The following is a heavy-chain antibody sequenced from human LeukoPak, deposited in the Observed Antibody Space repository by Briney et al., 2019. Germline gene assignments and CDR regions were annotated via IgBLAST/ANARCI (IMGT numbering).Heavy chain of an antibody. J-gene: IGHJ4*02. D-gene: IGHD4-23*01. V-gene: IGHV3-30-3*02. CDR3: AKLVVTENGVDH. Sequence: PGGSLRLSCAASGFTFSSYAMPWVRQAPGKGLEWVAVISYDGSNKYYADSVKGRFTISRDNSKNTLYLQMNSLRAEDTAVYYCAKLVVTENGVDHWGQGTLVTVSS. CDR1: GFTFSSYA. CDR2: ISYDGSNK.